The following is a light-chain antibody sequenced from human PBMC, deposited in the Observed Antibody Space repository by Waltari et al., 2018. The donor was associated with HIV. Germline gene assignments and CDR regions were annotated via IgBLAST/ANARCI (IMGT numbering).Light chain of an antibody. CDR1: SSNIGSNN. Sequence: QSVLTQPPSASGTPGQRVTISCSGSSSNIGSNNVYWYQQFTGTAPKLLIYRKKQRPSGVPDLFSGSKSGTSASLVISGLQSDDEAAYYCAAWDDRLTNSVVSVGSVIFGGGTQLTVL. J-gene: IGLJ2*01. CDR3: AAWDDRLTNSVVSVGSVI. CDR2: RKK. V-gene: IGLV1-44*01.